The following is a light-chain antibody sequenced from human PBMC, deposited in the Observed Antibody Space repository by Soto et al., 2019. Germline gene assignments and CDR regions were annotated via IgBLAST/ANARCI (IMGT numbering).Light chain of an antibody. CDR1: QSVSSN. Sequence: TQSPATLSLSPGERATLSCRASQSVSSNLAWYQQKPGKAPKLLIYAASSLQSGVPSRFSGSGSGTDFTLTISSLQPEDFATYYCQQSYSTLWTFGQGTKVEIK. CDR3: QQSYSTLWT. V-gene: IGKV1-39*01. CDR2: AAS. J-gene: IGKJ1*01.